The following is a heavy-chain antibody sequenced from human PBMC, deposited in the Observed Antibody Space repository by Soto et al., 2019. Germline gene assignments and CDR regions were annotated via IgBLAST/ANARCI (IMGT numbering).Heavy chain of an antibody. CDR2: IIPILGIA. CDR1: GGTFSSYT. D-gene: IGHD2-15*01. V-gene: IGHV1-69*02. CDR3: ARPVVTDAFDI. Sequence: QVQLVQSGAEVKKPGSSVKVSCKASGGTFSSYTISWVRQAPGQGLEWMGRIIPILGIANYAQKFQGRVMITADKSTSSDYMELSSLRSEDTAVYYCARPVVTDAFDIWGQGTMVTVSS. J-gene: IGHJ3*02.